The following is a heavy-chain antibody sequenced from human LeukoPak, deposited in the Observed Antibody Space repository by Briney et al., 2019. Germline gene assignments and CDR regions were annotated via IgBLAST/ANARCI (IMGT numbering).Heavy chain of an antibody. CDR3: ARDFSGSSSWPEGFQH. CDR2: IYYRRTT. CDR1: GYSISSGYD. V-gene: IGHV4-38-2*02. J-gene: IGHJ1*01. D-gene: IGHD1-26*01. Sequence: TSETLSLTCTVSGYSISSGYDWGWIRQPPGKGLEWIGSIYYRRTTYYNPSLKSRVTISVDRSKNHFSLKLSSVTAADTAVYYCARDFSGSSSWPEGFQHWGQGTLVTVSS.